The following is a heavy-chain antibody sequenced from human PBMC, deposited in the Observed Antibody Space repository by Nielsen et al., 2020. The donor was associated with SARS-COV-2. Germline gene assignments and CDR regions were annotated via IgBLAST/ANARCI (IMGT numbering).Heavy chain of an antibody. CDR3: ARARTYYYDSSGMFY. CDR2: ISSSGSTI. CDR1: GFTFSDYY. Sequence: SLKISCAASGFTFSDYYMSWIRQAPGKGLEWVSYISSSGSTIYYADSVKGRFTISRDNAKNSLYLQMNSLRAEDTAVYYCARARTYYYDSSGMFYWGQGTLVTVSS. V-gene: IGHV3-11*01. D-gene: IGHD3-22*01. J-gene: IGHJ4*02.